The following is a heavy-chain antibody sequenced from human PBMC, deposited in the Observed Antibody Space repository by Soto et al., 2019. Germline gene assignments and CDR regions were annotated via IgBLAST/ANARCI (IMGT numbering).Heavy chain of an antibody. CDR2: IRSKANSYAT. CDR1: GFTFIGSA. Sequence: GGSLRLSCAASGFTFIGSAIHWGLQASWKGLEWVGRIRSKANSYATAYAASVKGRFTISRDDAKNTAYLQMNSLKTEDTAVYYCTRDAKLGYCSSTSCRYYYYMDVWGKGTTVTVSS. D-gene: IGHD2-2*01. CDR3: TRDAKLGYCSSTSCRYYYYMDV. V-gene: IGHV3-73*01. J-gene: IGHJ6*03.